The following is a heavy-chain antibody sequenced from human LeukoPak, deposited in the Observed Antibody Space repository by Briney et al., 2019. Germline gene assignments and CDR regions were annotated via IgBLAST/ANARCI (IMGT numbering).Heavy chain of an antibody. CDR2: TYYRSKWYN. Sequence: SQTLSPTCDISRDSVSSNSAVWNWIRQSPSRGLEWLGRTYYRSKWYNDYAESVKSRITVNPDTSKNQFSLQLNSVTPDDTAVYYCAQGGAAAGFDYWGQGTLVTVSS. V-gene: IGHV6-1*01. CDR3: AQGGAAAGFDY. CDR1: RDSVSSNSAV. J-gene: IGHJ4*02. D-gene: IGHD6-25*01.